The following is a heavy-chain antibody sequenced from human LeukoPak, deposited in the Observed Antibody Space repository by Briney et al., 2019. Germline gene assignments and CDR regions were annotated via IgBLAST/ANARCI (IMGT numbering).Heavy chain of an antibody. J-gene: IGHJ3*02. D-gene: IGHD1-26*01. CDR2: TTGSGSTT. CDR3: AKHSVGATVGWDAFDI. V-gene: IGHV3-23*01. Sequence: GGSLRLSCNASGFPFSDYAMSWVRQAPGKGLEWVSVTTGSGSTTYYADSVKGRFTISRDNSKNTLSLQMDSLRGEDTGVYYCAKHSVGATVGWDAFDIWGKGTLVTVSS. CDR1: GFPFSDYA.